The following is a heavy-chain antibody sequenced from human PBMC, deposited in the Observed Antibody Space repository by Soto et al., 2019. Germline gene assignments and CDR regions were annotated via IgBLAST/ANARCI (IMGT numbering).Heavy chain of an antibody. CDR3: AREIAARL. Sequence: EVQLVESGGGLVQPGGTLRLSCAASGFTFSIYWMSWFRQAPGKGLEWVANIKQDGSEENYVDSVKGRFTISRDNAKNALYLQMNSLSVEDTAVYYCAREIAARLWGKGTTVTVSS. CDR1: GFTFSIYW. J-gene: IGHJ6*04. V-gene: IGHV3-7*01. D-gene: IGHD6-6*01. CDR2: IKQDGSEE.